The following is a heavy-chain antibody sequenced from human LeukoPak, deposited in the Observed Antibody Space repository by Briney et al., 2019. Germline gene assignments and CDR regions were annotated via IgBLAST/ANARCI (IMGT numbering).Heavy chain of an antibody. V-gene: IGHV1-46*01. CDR1: GYSFTNYY. CDR2: INPSGGAT. Sequence: ASVKVSCKASGYSFTNYYMHWVRQAPGQGLQWMGIINPSGGATSYAQKFQGRVTMTRDTSTSTVYMELSSLRSEDTALYYCARDKWGTAMDGAFDSWGQGTLVTVSS. CDR3: ARDKWGTAMDGAFDS. D-gene: IGHD5-18*01. J-gene: IGHJ4*02.